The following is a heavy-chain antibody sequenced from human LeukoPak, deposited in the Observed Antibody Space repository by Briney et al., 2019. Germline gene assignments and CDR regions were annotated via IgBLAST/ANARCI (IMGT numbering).Heavy chain of an antibody. J-gene: IGHJ3*02. CDR2: ISGSGDTT. CDR1: GLTFSNYP. V-gene: IGHV3-23*01. CDR3: ANTARDDAFDI. Sequence: PGGSLRLSCAASGLTFSNYPMSWVRQAPGKGLEWVSGISGSGDTTYYADSVKGRLTISRDNSQNTLYLQMNSLRAEDTALYYCANTARDDAFDIWGQGTMVTVSS.